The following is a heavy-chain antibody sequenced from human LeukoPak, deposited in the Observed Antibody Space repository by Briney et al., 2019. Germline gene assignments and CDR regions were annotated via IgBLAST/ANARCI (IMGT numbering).Heavy chain of an antibody. CDR3: ARVGVYYDTSAYSDY. CDR2: NYRSGST. J-gene: IGHJ4*02. D-gene: IGHD3-22*01. Sequence: SETLSLTCTVSGYSILSGYYWGWIRQPAGKGLEWIGTNYRSGSTYYIPSLRSRVTISVDPSKNQFALNLSSVTAADTAVYYCARVGVYYDTSAYSDYWGQGTLVTVSS. V-gene: IGHV4-38-2*02. CDR1: GYSILSGYY.